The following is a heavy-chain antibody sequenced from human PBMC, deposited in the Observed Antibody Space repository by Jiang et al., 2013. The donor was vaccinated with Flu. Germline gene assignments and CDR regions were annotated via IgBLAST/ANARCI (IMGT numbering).Heavy chain of an antibody. D-gene: IGHD3-10*01. CDR3: ARLELLWFGSTLDAFDI. CDR2: IYYSGST. CDR1: GGSISSSSYY. V-gene: IGHV4-39*07. J-gene: IGHJ3*02. Sequence: GSGLVKPSETLSLTCTVSGGSISSSSYYWGWIRQPPGKGLEWIGSIYYSGSTYYNPSLKSRVTISVDTSKNQFSLKLSSVTAADTAVYYCARLELLWFGSTLDAFDIWGQGTMVTVSS.